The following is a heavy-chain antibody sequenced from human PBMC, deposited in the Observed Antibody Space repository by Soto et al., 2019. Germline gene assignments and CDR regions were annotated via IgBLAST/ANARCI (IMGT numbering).Heavy chain of an antibody. CDR1: GFTFSTYA. CDR3: AKYQPMTQPRPYFDY. D-gene: IGHD3-22*01. V-gene: IGHV3-23*01. CDR2: ISSSGGST. Sequence: EVQLLESGGDLIQPGGSRRPSCAASGFTFSTYAMSWVRQPPGKGRGWVSAISSSGGSTFYADSVKGRFTISRDNSRNTLYLQMNSLRAEDTAIYYCAKYQPMTQPRPYFDYWGQGTLVTVSS. J-gene: IGHJ4*02.